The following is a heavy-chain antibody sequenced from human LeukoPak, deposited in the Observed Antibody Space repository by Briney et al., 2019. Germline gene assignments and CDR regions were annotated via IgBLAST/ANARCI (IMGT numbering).Heavy chain of an antibody. CDR2: IKQDGSEK. CDR3: ARNSAYYYDSSGYYPTPWFDP. D-gene: IGHD3-22*01. J-gene: IGHJ5*02. CDR1: GFTVSSYW. Sequence: GGSLRLSCAASGFTVSSYWMSWVRQAPGKGLEWVANIKQDGSEKYYVDSVKGRFTISRDNAKNSLYLQMNSLRAEDTAVYYCARNSAYYYDSSGYYPTPWFDPWGQGTLVTVSS. V-gene: IGHV3-7*01.